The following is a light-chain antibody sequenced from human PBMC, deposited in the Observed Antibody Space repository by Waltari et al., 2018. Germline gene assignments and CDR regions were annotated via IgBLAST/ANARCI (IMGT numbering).Light chain of an antibody. V-gene: IGKV1-39*01. CDR1: QSISTY. Sequence: DFQMTQSPSYLSASVGDRVTITCRASQSISTYLNWYQQKPGKAPNLLIYAASSLQSGVPSRFSGSGSGTDFTLTISSLQPEDFATYYCQQSYSPLTFGGGTKVEIK. CDR3: QQSYSPLT. J-gene: IGKJ4*01. CDR2: AAS.